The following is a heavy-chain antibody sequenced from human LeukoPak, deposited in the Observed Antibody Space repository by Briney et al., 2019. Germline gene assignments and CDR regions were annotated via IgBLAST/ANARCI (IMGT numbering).Heavy chain of an antibody. CDR1: GFTVSSNY. J-gene: IGHJ4*02. CDR3: AKGHHYYGSGSRFDY. V-gene: IGHV3-53*01. Sequence: PGGSLRLSCAASGFTVSSNYMSWVRQAPGKGLEWVSVIYSDGSTYYADSVKGRFTISRDNSKNTLYLQMNSLRAEDTAVYYCAKGHHYYGSGSRFDYWGQGTLVTVSS. CDR2: IYSDGST. D-gene: IGHD3-10*01.